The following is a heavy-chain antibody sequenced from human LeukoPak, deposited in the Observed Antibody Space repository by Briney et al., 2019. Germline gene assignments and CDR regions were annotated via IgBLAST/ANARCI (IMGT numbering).Heavy chain of an antibody. D-gene: IGHD3-3*01. J-gene: IGHJ4*02. CDR2: IYSGGST. V-gene: IGHV3-66*02. CDR3: ARGPPYYDFWSGYYRFDY. CDR1: GFTVSSNY. Sequence: GGSLRLSCAASGFTVSSNYMSWVRQAPGKGLEWVSVIYSGGSTYYADSVKGRFTISRDNSKNTLYLQMNSLRAEDTAVYYCARGPPYYDFWSGYYRFDYWGQGTPVTVSS.